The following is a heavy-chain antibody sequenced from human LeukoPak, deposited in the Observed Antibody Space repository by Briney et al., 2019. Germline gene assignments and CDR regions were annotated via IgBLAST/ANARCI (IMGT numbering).Heavy chain of an antibody. CDR3: AKDLYSNYGPADY. Sequence: GGSLRLSCAASGSTFSSYAMSWVRQAPGKGLEWVSTINGGGVNTHYADSVGGRFTISRDNSKNTLFLQMNSLRDEDTAVYYCAKDLYSNYGPADYWGQGNLVTVSS. CDR1: GSTFSSYA. J-gene: IGHJ4*02. V-gene: IGHV3-23*01. CDR2: INGGGVNT. D-gene: IGHD4-11*01.